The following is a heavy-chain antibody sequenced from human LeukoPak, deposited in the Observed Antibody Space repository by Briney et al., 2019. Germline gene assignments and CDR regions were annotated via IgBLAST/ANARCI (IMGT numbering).Heavy chain of an antibody. CDR2: IYYSGST. CDR3: ARGLRDYYGSGTPGDY. CDR1: GGSISSYY. J-gene: IGHJ4*02. V-gene: IGHV4-59*01. D-gene: IGHD3-10*01. Sequence: SETLSLTCTVSGGSISSYYWSWIRQPPGKGLEWIGYIYYSGSTNYNPSLKSRVTISVDTSKNQFSLKLSSVTAADTAVYYCARGLRDYYGSGTPGDYWGQGTLVTVSS.